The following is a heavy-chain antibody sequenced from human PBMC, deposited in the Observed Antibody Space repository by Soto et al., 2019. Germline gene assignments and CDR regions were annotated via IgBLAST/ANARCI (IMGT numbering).Heavy chain of an antibody. J-gene: IGHJ6*02. D-gene: IGHD4-4*01. CDR2: SSSSSTYI. V-gene: IGHV3-21*01. CDR3: ARVYYSNLPYYFYYMDV. Sequence: GGSLRLSCAASGFTFSSYSMNWVRQAPGKGLERVSSSSSSSTYIYYADSVKGRFTISRDNAKNSLYLQMNSLRAEDTAVYFCARVYYSNLPYYFYYMDVWGQGTTVTSP. CDR1: GFTFSSYS.